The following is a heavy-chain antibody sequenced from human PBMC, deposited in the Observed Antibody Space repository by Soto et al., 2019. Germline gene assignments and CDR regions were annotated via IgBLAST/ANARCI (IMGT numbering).Heavy chain of an antibody. CDR2: INQDGRDT. V-gene: IGHV3-74*01. J-gene: IGHJ4*02. Sequence: PGGSLRLSCAASGFTFSRYWMHWVRQAPGKGLVWVSRINQDGRDTDYADSVKGRFTISRDNAKNTLYLQMNSLRAEDTAVFYCGRGGSDSPMAPGYWGQGTLVTVSS. D-gene: IGHD5-18*01. CDR3: GRGGSDSPMAPGY. CDR1: GFTFSRYW.